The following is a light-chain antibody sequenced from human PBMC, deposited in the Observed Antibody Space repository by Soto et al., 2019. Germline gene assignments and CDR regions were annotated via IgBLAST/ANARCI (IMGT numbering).Light chain of an antibody. V-gene: IGLV2-14*01. Sequence: QSVLTQPASVSGSLGQSITISCTGTSSDVGAYNYVSWYQQQPGKAPKLMIPEVSNRPSGVSNRFSGSKSGNTASLIISGLQAEDEADYYCCSFTSITTYVFGNG. CDR2: EVS. CDR3: CSFTSITTYV. J-gene: IGLJ1*01. CDR1: SSDVGAYNY.